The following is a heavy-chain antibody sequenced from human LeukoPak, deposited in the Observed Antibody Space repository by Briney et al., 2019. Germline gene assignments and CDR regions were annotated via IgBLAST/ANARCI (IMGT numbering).Heavy chain of an antibody. Sequence: PSETLSLTCTVSGGSISSYYWSWIRQPPGKGLEWIGYIYYSGSTNYNPSLTSRVTISVDTSKNQFSLKLTSVTATDTAVYYCARSGTSRYYFYGVDVWGQGTTVTVSS. CDR3: ARSGTSRYYFYGVDV. CDR1: GGSISSYY. J-gene: IGHJ6*02. V-gene: IGHV4-59*08. CDR2: IYYSGST. D-gene: IGHD1/OR15-1a*01.